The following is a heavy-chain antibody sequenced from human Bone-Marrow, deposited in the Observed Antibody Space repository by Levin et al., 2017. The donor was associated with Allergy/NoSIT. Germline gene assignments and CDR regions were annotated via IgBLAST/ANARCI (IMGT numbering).Heavy chain of an antibody. CDR1: GGTFSSYA. CDR3: ARDLDVTGNAHGGY. CDR2: IIPIFGTA. Sequence: GGSLRLSCKASGGTFSSYAISWVRQAPGQGLEWMGGIIPIFGTANYAQKFQGRVTITADKSTSTAYMELSSLRSEDTAVYYGARDLDVTGNAHGGYWGQGTLVTGSS. V-gene: IGHV1-69*06. D-gene: IGHD1-20*01. J-gene: IGHJ4*02.